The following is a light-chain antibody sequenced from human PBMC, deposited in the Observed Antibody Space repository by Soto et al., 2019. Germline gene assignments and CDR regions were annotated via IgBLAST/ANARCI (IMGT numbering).Light chain of an antibody. CDR1: QSVSSSY. J-gene: IGKJ1*01. CDR2: GAS. CDR3: QQYGRT. Sequence: EIVLTQSPGTLSLSPLERATLSCRASQSVSSSYLAWYQQKPGQAPRLLIYGASSRATGIPDRFSGSGPGTDFTLTISRLEPEDFAVYYCQQYGRTFGQGTKVDIK. V-gene: IGKV3-20*01.